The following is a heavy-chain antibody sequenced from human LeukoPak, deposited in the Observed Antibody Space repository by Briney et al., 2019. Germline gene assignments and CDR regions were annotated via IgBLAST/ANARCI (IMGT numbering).Heavy chain of an antibody. J-gene: IGHJ4*02. CDR3: ARAAAGYFDY. D-gene: IGHD6-13*01. Sequence: GRSLRLSCAASGFTFGTFAMHWVRQAPGKGLERVATISYDERQEYYAYSVKGRFTISRDNSKNTLYLQMNSLRAEDTAVYYCARAAAGYFDYWGQGTLVTVSS. CDR1: GFTFGTFA. V-gene: IGHV3-30*04. CDR2: ISYDERQE.